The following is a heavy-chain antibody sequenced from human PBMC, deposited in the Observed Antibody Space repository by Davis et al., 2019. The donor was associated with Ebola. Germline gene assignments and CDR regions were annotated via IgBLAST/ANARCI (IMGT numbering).Heavy chain of an antibody. CDR3: ARSSGPSDI. J-gene: IGHJ3*02. CDR1: GGSISSYY. CDR2: IYYSGIT. Sequence: SETLSLTCTVSGGSISSYYWSWIRQPPGKGLEWIGYIYYSGITNYNPSLRSRVTISVDTSKNQFSLKLTSVTAADTAVYYCARSSGPSDIWGQGTMVTVSS. V-gene: IGHV4-59*08. D-gene: IGHD3-10*01.